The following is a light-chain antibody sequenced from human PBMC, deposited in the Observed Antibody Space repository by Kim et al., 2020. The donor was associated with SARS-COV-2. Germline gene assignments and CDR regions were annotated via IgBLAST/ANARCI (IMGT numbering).Light chain of an antibody. CDR2: GAS. Sequence: DIQMTQSPSSLSASLGDRVTITCRASQGISTNVGWFQQKAGKAPKSLIYGASTLQGGVPSRFSGGGSGRDFTLTISSLHPDDFAIYFCQQYNSHPITFGQGTRLEIK. V-gene: IGKV1-16*01. J-gene: IGKJ5*01. CDR1: QGISTN. CDR3: QQYNSHPIT.